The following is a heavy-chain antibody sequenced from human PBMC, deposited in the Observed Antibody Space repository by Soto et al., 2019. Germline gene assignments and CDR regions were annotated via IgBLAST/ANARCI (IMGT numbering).Heavy chain of an antibody. Sequence: SETLSLTCTVSGGSISSSSYYWGWIRQPPGKGLEWIGSIYYSGSTYYNPSLKSRVTISVDTSKNQFSLKLSSVTAADTAVYYCARGQGDYYYYGMDVWGQGTTVTVSS. CDR1: GGSISSSSYY. V-gene: IGHV4-39*07. CDR2: IYYSGST. J-gene: IGHJ6*02. CDR3: ARGQGDYYYYGMDV.